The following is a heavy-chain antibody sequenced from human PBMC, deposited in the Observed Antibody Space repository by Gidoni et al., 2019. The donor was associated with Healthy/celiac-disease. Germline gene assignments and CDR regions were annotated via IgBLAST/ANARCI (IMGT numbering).Heavy chain of an antibody. CDR1: GYTFTGYY. J-gene: IGHJ4*02. V-gene: IGHV1-2*02. Sequence: QVQLVQSGAEVKKPGASVKVSCKASGYTFTGYYMHWGRQAPGQGLEWMGWITPNSGGTNYAQKFQGRVTMTRDTSISTAYMELSRLRSDDTAVYYCATAFDSYGYYPDYWGQGTLVTVSS. D-gene: IGHD5-18*01. CDR3: ATAFDSYGYYPDY. CDR2: ITPNSGGT.